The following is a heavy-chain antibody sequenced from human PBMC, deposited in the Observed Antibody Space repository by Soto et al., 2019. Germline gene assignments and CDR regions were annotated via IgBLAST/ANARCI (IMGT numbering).Heavy chain of an antibody. V-gene: IGHV1-69*02. CDR2: IIPILGIA. CDR3: AFDYEHVKGYY. J-gene: IGHJ4*02. Sequence: GASVKVSCKASGGTFSSYTISWVRQAPGQGLEWMGRIIPILGIANYAQKFQGRVTITADKSTSTAYMELSSLRSEDTAVYYCAFDYEHVKGYYWGQGTLVTVSS. D-gene: IGHD4-17*01. CDR1: GGTFSSYT.